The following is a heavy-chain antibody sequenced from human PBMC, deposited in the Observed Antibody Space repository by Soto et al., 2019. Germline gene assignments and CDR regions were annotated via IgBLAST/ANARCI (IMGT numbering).Heavy chain of an antibody. Sequence: SETLSLTCDVSVEPMTGGYYWGWIRQSPGKGLEWIGSIYYGGTTYYNPSLRSRLAISIDTSKNQFSLRLSSVTAADTALYYCARGWYYFDFWGQGALVTVSS. CDR3: ARGWYYFDF. D-gene: IGHD2-15*01. CDR1: VEPMTGGYY. V-gene: IGHV4-38-2*01. CDR2: IYYGGTT. J-gene: IGHJ4*02.